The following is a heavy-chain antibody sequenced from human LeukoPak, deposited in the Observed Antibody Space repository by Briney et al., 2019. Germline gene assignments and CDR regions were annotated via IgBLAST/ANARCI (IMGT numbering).Heavy chain of an antibody. Sequence: GGSLRLSCAASGFTFSSYWMHWVRHAPGKGLVWVSRINSDGSSTSYADSVKGRFTISRDNAKNTLYLQMNSLRAEDTAVYYCXXXXXXXXXGVIRNYYGMDVWGQGTTVTVSS. CDR3: XXXXXXXXXGVIRNYYGMDV. D-gene: IGHD3-10*01. V-gene: IGHV3-74*01. CDR2: INSDGSST. CDR1: GFTFSSYW. J-gene: IGHJ6*02.